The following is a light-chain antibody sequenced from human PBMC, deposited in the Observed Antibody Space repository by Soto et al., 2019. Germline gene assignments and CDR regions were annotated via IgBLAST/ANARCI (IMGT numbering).Light chain of an antibody. V-gene: IGKV3-20*01. J-gene: IGKJ1*01. CDR3: QQYDSTPPT. CDR2: GAS. CDR1: QSVNSNY. Sequence: EIVLTQSPGTLSLSPGDRATLSCRASQSVNSNYLAWYQRKPGQAPRLLIYGASNRATDIPYRFSASGSGTDFTLTITRLESEDFAVYYCQQYDSTPPTCGQGTKVEVK.